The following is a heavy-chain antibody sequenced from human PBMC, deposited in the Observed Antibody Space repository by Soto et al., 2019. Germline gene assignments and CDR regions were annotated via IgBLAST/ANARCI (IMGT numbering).Heavy chain of an antibody. D-gene: IGHD2-2*01. CDR1: GFTFSSYE. CDR3: AREFYCSSTSCPFDY. V-gene: IGHV3-48*03. CDR2: ISSSGSTI. J-gene: IGHJ4*02. Sequence: GGSLRLSCAASGFTFSSYEMNWVRQAPGKGLEWVSYISSSGSTIYYADSVKGRFTISRDNAKNSLYLQMNSLRAEDTAVYYCAREFYCSSTSCPFDYWGQGTLVTAPQ.